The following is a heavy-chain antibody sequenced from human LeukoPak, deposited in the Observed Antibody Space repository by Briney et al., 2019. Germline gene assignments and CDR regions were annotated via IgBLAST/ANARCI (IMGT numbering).Heavy chain of an antibody. CDR3: ANWGDGWFDP. CDR1: GYIFTSYG. V-gene: IGHV1-18*01. Sequence: ASVKVSCKASGYIFTSYGISWVRQAPGQGLEWMGWISANNANTHYAQKLQGRVTMTTDTSTSTAYMELRSLRSDDTAVYYCANWGDGWFDPWGQGTLVTVSS. CDR2: ISANNANT. J-gene: IGHJ5*02. D-gene: IGHD7-27*01.